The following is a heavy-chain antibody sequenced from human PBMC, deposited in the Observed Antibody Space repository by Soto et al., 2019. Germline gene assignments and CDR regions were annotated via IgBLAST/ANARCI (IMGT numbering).Heavy chain of an antibody. J-gene: IGHJ4*02. CDR3: ARIGGYCSGRSCYAAGLFDY. D-gene: IGHD2-15*01. CDR2: IYTSGST. V-gene: IGHV4-4*07. Sequence: TSETLSLTCTVSGGSISSYYWSWIRQPAGKGLEWIGRIYTSGSTNYNPSLKSRVTMSVDTSKNQFSLKLSSVTAADTAVYYCARIGGYCSGRSCYAAGLFDYSGQGTLVTVSS. CDR1: GGSISSYY.